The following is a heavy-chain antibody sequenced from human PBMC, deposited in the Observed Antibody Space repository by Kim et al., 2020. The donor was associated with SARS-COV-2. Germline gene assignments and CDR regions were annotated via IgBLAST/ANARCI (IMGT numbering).Heavy chain of an antibody. V-gene: IGHV4-39*01. CDR1: GGSISSSSYY. CDR3: AKTTGTLGVMGYYYCGMDV. D-gene: IGHD4-4*01. J-gene: IGHJ6*02. CDR2: IYYSGST. Sequence: SETLSLTCTVSGGSISSSSYYWGWLRQPPGKGLEWIGSIYYSGSTYYNPSLKSRVTISVDTYKNQFSRKLSSVTTADTAVYYCAKTTGTLGVMGYYYCGMDVWGGGTTITVS.